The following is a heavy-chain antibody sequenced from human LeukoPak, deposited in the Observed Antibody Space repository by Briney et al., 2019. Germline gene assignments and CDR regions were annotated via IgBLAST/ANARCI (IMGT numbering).Heavy chain of an antibody. CDR2: IYTSGST. Sequence: SETLSLICTVSGGSISSGSYDWSWIRQPAGKGLEWIGRIYTSGSTNYNPSLKSRVTISVDTSKNQFSLKLSSVTAADTAVYYCAREFAPPLPVVGYYYFDYWGQGTLVTVSS. J-gene: IGHJ4*02. CDR3: AREFAPPLPVVGYYYFDY. CDR1: GGSISSGSYD. V-gene: IGHV4-61*02. D-gene: IGHD2-2*03.